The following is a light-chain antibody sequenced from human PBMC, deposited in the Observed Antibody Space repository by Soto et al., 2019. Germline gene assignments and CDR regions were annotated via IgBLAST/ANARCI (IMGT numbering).Light chain of an antibody. Sequence: SYELTQPPSVSVAPGQTARITCGGNNIRSKSVHWYQQKSGQAPVLVVYDDSGRPSGIPERFSGSNSGNTATLTISRVEAGDEADYYCQVWDSSSDHVVFGGGTKLTVL. J-gene: IGLJ2*01. V-gene: IGLV3-21*02. CDR2: DDS. CDR1: NIRSKS. CDR3: QVWDSSSDHVV.